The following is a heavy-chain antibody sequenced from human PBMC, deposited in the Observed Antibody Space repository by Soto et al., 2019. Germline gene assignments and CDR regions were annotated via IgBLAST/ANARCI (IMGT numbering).Heavy chain of an antibody. D-gene: IGHD3-22*01. CDR1: GYRFSNYW. V-gene: IGHV5-51*01. CDR2: IYPGDSDT. Sequence: GESLKISCEGSGYRFSNYWIGWVRQMPGKGLEWMGIIYPGDSDTRYSPSFQGQVTISADKSINTAYLQWSSLKASDTAMYFCARQGLRYDSYGYQLDALDIWGQGTTVTVSS. CDR3: ARQGLRYDSYGYQLDALDI. J-gene: IGHJ3*02.